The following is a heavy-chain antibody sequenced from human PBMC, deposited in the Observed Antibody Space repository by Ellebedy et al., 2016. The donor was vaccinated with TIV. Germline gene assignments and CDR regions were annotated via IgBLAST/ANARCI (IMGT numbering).Heavy chain of an antibody. CDR2: ISGSGGST. D-gene: IGHD1-1*01. J-gene: IGHJ4*02. CDR3: AGRAYNWNDGSLFDY. V-gene: IGHV3-23*01. Sequence: GESLKISCAASGFTFSSYAMSWVRQAPGKGLEWVSAISGSGGSTYYAGSVKGRFTISRDNSKNTLYLQMNSLRAEDTAVYYCAGRAYNWNDGSLFDYWGQGTLVTVSS. CDR1: GFTFSSYA.